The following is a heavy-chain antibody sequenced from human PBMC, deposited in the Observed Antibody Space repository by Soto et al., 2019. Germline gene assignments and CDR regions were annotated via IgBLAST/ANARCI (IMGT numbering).Heavy chain of an antibody. J-gene: IGHJ4*02. CDR2: IRSKAYGGTT. V-gene: IGHV3-49*03. Sequence: GGSLRLSCTASGFTFGDYAMSWFRQAPGKGLEWVGFIRSKAYGGTTEYAASVKGRFTISRDDSKSIAYLQMNSLKTEDTAVYYCTSPQQLWSGDRYYDRSGYPVGYWGQGTLVTVSS. CDR3: TSPQQLWSGDRYYDRSGYPVGY. CDR1: GFTFGDYA. D-gene: IGHD3-22*01.